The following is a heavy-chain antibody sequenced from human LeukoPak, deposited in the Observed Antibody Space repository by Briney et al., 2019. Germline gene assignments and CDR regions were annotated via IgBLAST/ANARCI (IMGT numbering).Heavy chain of an antibody. D-gene: IGHD2-15*01. CDR1: GFTFSSYA. J-gene: IGHJ6*02. CDR3: AKAVVAGSYYYYGMDV. CDR2: ISGSGGST. V-gene: IGHV3-23*01. Sequence: PGGSLRLSCAASGFTFSSYAMSWVRQAPGKGLEWVSAISGSGGSTYYADSVKGRFTISRDNSKNTLYLQMNSLRAEDTAVYYCAKAVVAGSYYYYGMDVWGQGTTVTVSS.